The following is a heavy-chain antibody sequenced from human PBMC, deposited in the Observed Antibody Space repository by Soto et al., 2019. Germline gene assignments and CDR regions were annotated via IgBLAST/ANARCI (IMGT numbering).Heavy chain of an antibody. Sequence: GGSLRLSCAAPGFTFSTYWMHWVRQAPGKGPVWVSRIHSDGSSTSYADSVKGRFTISRDNAKNTLYLEMNSLRAEDTAVYYCAREYSTSRYFDYWGQGILVTVSS. CDR2: IHSDGSST. CDR3: AREYSTSRYFDY. V-gene: IGHV3-74*01. D-gene: IGHD6-6*01. J-gene: IGHJ4*02. CDR1: GFTFSTYW.